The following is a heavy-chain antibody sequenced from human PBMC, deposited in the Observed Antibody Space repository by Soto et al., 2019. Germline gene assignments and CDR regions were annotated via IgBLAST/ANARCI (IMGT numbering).Heavy chain of an antibody. Sequence: QVQLVESGGGVVQPGRSLRLSCAASEFTFNRHAMHWVRQAPGKGLEWVAVISHDGRIKYYADSVKGRFPISRDNSMNTLDLQMNCLRAEDTAIYFCARVSGHVYATLHGPFDYWGQGTLVTVSS. CDR1: EFTFNRHA. V-gene: IGHV3-30*04. CDR3: ARVSGHVYATLHGPFDY. D-gene: IGHD2-8*01. CDR2: ISHDGRIK. J-gene: IGHJ4*02.